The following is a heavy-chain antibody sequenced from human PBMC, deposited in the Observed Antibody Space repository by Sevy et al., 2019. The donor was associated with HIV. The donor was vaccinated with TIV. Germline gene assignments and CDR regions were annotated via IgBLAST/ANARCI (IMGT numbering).Heavy chain of an antibody. J-gene: IGHJ3*02. CDR3: ARGRGITFDI. CDR2: TYYRSKWYN. CDR1: GDSVSSDIGA. Sequence: SQTLPLTCVISGDSVSSDIGAWNWIRQSPSRGLEWLGRTYYRSKWYNEYAVFVKSRMTVNADTSRNQFSLQLNSMTPEDTAMYLCARGRGITFDIWGQGTMVTVSS. V-gene: IGHV6-1*01. D-gene: IGHD3-10*01.